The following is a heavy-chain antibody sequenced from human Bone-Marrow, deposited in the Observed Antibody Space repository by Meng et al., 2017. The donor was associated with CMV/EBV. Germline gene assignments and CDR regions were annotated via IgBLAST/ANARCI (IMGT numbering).Heavy chain of an antibody. CDR2: IYYSGST. Sequence: SETLSLTCTVSGGSISSYYWSWIRQPPGKGLEWIGYIYYSGSTNYNPSLKSRVTISVDTSKNQFSLKLSSVTAADTAVYYCAIGYCSSTSCYRGYGMDVWGQGTTATVSS. V-gene: IGHV4-59*01. CDR3: AIGYCSSTSCYRGYGMDV. J-gene: IGHJ6*02. CDR1: GGSISSYY. D-gene: IGHD2-2*02.